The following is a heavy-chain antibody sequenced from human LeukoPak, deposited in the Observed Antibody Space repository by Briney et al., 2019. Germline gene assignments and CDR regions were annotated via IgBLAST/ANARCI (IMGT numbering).Heavy chain of an antibody. Sequence: PGGSLRLSCVASGFTFSSYWMHWVRQPPGNGLVWVSRIGSDGSTTTYADSVKGRFTISRDNAKNTLYLQMNSLRAEDTAVYYCARERSGRSGYYSAIDSWGQGTLVTVSS. D-gene: IGHD3-22*01. J-gene: IGHJ4*02. CDR2: IGSDGSTT. V-gene: IGHV3-74*01. CDR3: ARERSGRSGYYSAIDS. CDR1: GFTFSSYW.